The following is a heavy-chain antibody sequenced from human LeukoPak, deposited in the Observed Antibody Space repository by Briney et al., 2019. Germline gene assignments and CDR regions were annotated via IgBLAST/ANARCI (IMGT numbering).Heavy chain of an antibody. V-gene: IGHV4-59*01. CDR1: GGSISSYY. D-gene: IGHD6-13*01. CDR3: ARTSSSWDWFDP. CDR2: IYYSGST. J-gene: IGHJ5*02. Sequence: SETLSLTCTVSGGSISSYYWSWIRQPPGKGPEWIGYIYYSGSTNYNPSLKSRVTISVDTSKNQFSLKLSSVTAADTAVYYCARTSSSWDWFDPWGQGTLVTVSS.